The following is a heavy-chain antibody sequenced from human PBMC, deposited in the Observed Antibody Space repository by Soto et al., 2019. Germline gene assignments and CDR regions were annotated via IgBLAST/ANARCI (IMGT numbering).Heavy chain of an antibody. CDR2: IIPIFGTA. CDR3: AKYYYDSSGYYSDYYYGMDV. V-gene: IGHV1-69*13. Sequence: SVKVSCKASGGTFSSYAISWVRQAPGQGLEWMGGIIPIFGTANYAQKFQGRVTITADESTSTAYMELSSLRSEDTAVYYCAKYYYDSSGYYSDYYYGMDVWGQGTTVTVSS. J-gene: IGHJ6*02. CDR1: GGTFSSYA. D-gene: IGHD3-22*01.